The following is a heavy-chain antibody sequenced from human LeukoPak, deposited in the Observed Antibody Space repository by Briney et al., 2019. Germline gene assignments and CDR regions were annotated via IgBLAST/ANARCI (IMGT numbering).Heavy chain of an antibody. Sequence: GGSLRLSCAASGFNFRSDWMSWVRQAPGKGLEWVANINQDGSEKNYVDSVKGRFTISRDNAKNSQYLQMNSLRAEDTAVYYCARELYGGADYWGQGTLVTVSS. CDR2: INQDGSEK. J-gene: IGHJ4*02. CDR3: ARELYGGADY. D-gene: IGHD2-2*02. V-gene: IGHV3-7*04. CDR1: GFNFRSDW.